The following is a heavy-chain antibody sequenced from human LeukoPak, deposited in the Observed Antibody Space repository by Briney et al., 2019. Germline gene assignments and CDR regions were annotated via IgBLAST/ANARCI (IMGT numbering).Heavy chain of an antibody. CDR3: ARDDALATDGFDS. D-gene: IGHD5-24*01. CDR1: GFTFTRYA. V-gene: IGHV3-30*04. J-gene: IGHJ4*02. CDR2: VSYDGNDK. Sequence: GGSLRLSWVASGFTFTRYAMHWARHAPGKGLGWVTVVSYDGNDKSYADSVKGRFTISRDNSKNTVYLQMNSLRAEDTAVYYCARDDALATDGFDSWGQGTLVTVSS.